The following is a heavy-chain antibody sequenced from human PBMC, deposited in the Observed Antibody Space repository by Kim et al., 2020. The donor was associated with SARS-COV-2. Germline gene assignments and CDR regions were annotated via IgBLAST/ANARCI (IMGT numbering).Heavy chain of an antibody. V-gene: IGHV3-30*02. D-gene: IGHD5-12*01. Sequence: GSSEFSADSVMGRFTISGDNSKNTLYLQMNSLRAEDTAVYYCAKEWNCFDYWGQGTLVTVSS. CDR2: GSSE. CDR3: AKEWNCFDY. J-gene: IGHJ4*02.